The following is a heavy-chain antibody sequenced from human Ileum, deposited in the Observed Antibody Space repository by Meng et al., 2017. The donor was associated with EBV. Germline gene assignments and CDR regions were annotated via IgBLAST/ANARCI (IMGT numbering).Heavy chain of an antibody. J-gene: IGHJ4*02. Sequence: VQLVWPGAEGKKPGSSVKVACKTSGGSFSTHTFSWVRQAPGQGLEWTGGLIAVFDKTKAAPRFQDRVTFTADESTSTAYMELSSLTFDDTAVYFCARGRRNEPLFDYWGQGTLVTVSS. CDR3: ARGRRNEPLFDY. V-gene: IGHV1-69*13. CDR1: GGSFSTHT. D-gene: IGHD1-14*01. CDR2: LIAVFDKT.